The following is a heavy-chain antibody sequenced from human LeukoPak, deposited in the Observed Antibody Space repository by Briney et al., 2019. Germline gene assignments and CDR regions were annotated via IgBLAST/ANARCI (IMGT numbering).Heavy chain of an antibody. CDR2: INHSGST. CDR3: ARANLYTIFGVVIKQDAFGI. CDR1: GGSFNGYY. D-gene: IGHD3-3*01. V-gene: IGHV4-34*01. Sequence: SETLSLTCAVYGGSFNGYYWSWIRQPPGKGLEWIGEINHSGSTNYNPSLKSRVTISVDTSKNQFSLKLSSVTAADTAVYYCARANLYTIFGVVIKQDAFGIWGQGTMVTVSS. J-gene: IGHJ3*02.